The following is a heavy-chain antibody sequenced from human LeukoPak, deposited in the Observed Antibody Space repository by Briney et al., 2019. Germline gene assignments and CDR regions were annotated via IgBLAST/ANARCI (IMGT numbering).Heavy chain of an antibody. Sequence: ASVKVSCKASGYTFTGYYMHWVRQAPGQGLEWMGWISAYNGNTNYAQKLQGRVTMTTDTSTSTAYMELRSLRSDDTAVYYCARDAATVVPAATYYGMDVWGQGTTVTVSS. V-gene: IGHV1-18*04. CDR1: GYTFTGYY. CDR3: ARDAATVVPAATYYGMDV. CDR2: ISAYNGNT. D-gene: IGHD2-2*01. J-gene: IGHJ6*02.